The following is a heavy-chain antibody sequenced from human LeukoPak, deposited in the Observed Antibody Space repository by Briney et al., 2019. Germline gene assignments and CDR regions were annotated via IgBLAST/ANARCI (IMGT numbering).Heavy chain of an antibody. CDR2: ISWDGGST. Sequence: GGSLRLSCAASGFTFDDYAMHWVRQAPGKGLEWVSLISWDGGSTYYADSVKGRFTISRDNSKNSLYLQMNSLRAEDNALYYCAKDKGLRGYSYGRYYYYYYMDVWGKGTTVTVSS. CDR1: GFTFDDYA. V-gene: IGHV3-43D*03. CDR3: AKDKGLRGYSYGRYYYYYYMDV. D-gene: IGHD5-18*01. J-gene: IGHJ6*03.